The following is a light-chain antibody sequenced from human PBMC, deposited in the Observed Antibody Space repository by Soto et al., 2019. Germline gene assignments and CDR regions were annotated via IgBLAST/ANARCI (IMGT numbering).Light chain of an antibody. CDR3: CSYAGSSIPYV. V-gene: IGLV2-23*01. J-gene: IGLJ1*01. CDR1: SSDVGSYNL. Sequence: QSALTQPASVSGSPGLSITISCTGTSSDVGSYNLVSWYQQHPGKAPKLMIYEGSKRPSGVSNRFSGSKSGNTASLTISGLQAEDEADYYCCSYAGSSIPYVFGTGTKVTVL. CDR2: EGS.